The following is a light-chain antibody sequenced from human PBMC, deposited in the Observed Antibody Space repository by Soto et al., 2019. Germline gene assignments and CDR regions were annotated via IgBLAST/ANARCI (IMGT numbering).Light chain of an antibody. CDR1: SSDVGGYNH. Sequence: QSALTRPASVSGSPGQSITISCTGTSSDVGGYNHVSWYQHPPGRAPKLILFGVSDRPSGVSHRFSGSKSGNTASLTISGLQAEDEADYYCCSYTSLSSVVFGGGTKLTVL. V-gene: IGLV2-14*01. CDR2: GVS. CDR3: CSYTSLSSVV. J-gene: IGLJ2*01.